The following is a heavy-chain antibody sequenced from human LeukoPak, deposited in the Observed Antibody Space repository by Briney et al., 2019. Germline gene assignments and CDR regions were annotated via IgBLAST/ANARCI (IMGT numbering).Heavy chain of an antibody. CDR2: ISAYNGNT. Sequence: ASVKVSCKASGCTFTSYGISWVRQAPGQGLEWMGWISAYNGNTKYAQKFQGRVTMTTDPSTSTAYMELRSLRSDDTAVYYCASVVGATILDYWGQGTLVTVSS. D-gene: IGHD1-26*01. J-gene: IGHJ4*02. V-gene: IGHV1-18*01. CDR3: ASVVGATILDY. CDR1: GCTFTSYG.